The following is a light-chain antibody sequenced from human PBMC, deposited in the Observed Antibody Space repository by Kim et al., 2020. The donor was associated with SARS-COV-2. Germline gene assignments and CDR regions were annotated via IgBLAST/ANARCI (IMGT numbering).Light chain of an antibody. Sequence: SYELTQPPSVSVSPGQTASIICSGDKLGDKYASWYQQKPGQSPVVVIYQGKNRPSGIPERFSGSSSGNTATLTISETQAMDEADYYCQACDSNTVVFGGG. V-gene: IGLV3-1*01. CDR2: QGK. CDR3: QACDSNTVV. CDR1: KLGDKY. J-gene: IGLJ2*01.